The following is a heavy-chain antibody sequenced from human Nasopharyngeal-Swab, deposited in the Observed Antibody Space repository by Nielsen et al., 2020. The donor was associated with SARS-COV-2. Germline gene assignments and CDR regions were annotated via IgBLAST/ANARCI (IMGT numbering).Heavy chain of an antibody. Sequence: GESLKISCEASGYSFIQYWVGWVRQMPGKGLEWMGIVYPGDSDTRYSPSLQGQVTISADNGFNTVYLQWSSLKSSDTAMYYCVRRGCVTSSCPSSFDFWGQGTLVTVSS. V-gene: IGHV5-51*01. CDR1: GYSFIQYW. J-gene: IGHJ4*02. D-gene: IGHD2-15*01. CDR2: VYPGDSDT. CDR3: VRRGCVTSSCPSSFDF.